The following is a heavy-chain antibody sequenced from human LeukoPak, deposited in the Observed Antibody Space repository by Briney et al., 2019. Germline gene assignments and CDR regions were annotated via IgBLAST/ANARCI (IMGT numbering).Heavy chain of an antibody. CDR1: GDSINSGVYY. CDR3: ARHDAVTTSELFDY. D-gene: IGHD4-17*01. V-gene: IGHV4-39*01. J-gene: IGHJ4*02. Sequence: PSEPLSLTCTVSGDSINSGVYYWSWIRQHPGKGLEWIGYIYYSGNAYYNPSLKSRVTISVDTSKNQFSLKLRSVTAADTAVYYCARHDAVTTSELFDYWGQGALVTVSS. CDR2: IYYSGNA.